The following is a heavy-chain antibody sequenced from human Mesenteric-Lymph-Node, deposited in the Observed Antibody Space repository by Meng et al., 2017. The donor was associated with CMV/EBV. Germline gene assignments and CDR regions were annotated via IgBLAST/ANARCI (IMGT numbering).Heavy chain of an antibody. CDR2: INSDGSST. D-gene: IGHD4/OR15-4a*01. Sequence: GGSLRLSCAASGFIFSSYWMHWVRQAPGKGLVWVSRINSDGSSTSYADSVKGRFTISRDNVRNILYLQMNSLGAEDTAVYYCARDCSSPTCYDVLDIWGQGAVVTVSS. CDR3: ARDCSSPTCYDVLDI. J-gene: IGHJ3*02. V-gene: IGHV3-74*01. CDR1: GFIFSSYW.